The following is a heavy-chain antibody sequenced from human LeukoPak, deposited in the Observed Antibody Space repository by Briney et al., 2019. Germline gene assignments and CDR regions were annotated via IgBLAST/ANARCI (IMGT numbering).Heavy chain of an antibody. J-gene: IGHJ4*02. CDR1: GFTFSSYN. CDR3: ARVVGATSSF. Sequence: PGRPLRPSCLASGFTFSSYNINWVRQAPVQGLESVSYISSSGSSIYYAVSVKGLFTVSRDNAKNSLYLQMNSLRAEDTAMYYCARVVGATSSFWGQGTLVTVSS. V-gene: IGHV3-48*01. CDR2: ISSSGSSI. D-gene: IGHD1-26*01.